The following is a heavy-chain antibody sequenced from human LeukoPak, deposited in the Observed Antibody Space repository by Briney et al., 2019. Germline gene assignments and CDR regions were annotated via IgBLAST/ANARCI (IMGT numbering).Heavy chain of an antibody. CDR2: IKQDGSEK. CDR1: GFTFSSYA. V-gene: IGHV3-7*03. Sequence: PGGSLRLSCAASGFTFSSYAMSWVRQAPGKGLEWVANIKQDGSEKYYVDPVKGRFTISRDNAKNSLYLQMNSLRAEDTAVYYCARDGGYSYDYYFQHWGQGTLVTVSS. J-gene: IGHJ1*01. CDR3: ARDGGYSYDYYFQH. D-gene: IGHD5-18*01.